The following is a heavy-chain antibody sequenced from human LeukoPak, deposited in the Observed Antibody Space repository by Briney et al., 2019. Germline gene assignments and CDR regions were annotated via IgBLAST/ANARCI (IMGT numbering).Heavy chain of an antibody. V-gene: IGHV3-30*18. D-gene: IGHD6-13*01. CDR3: AKDQQVGAAAYYFDS. CDR1: GFTFSRYG. Sequence: SGRSLRLSCAASGFTFSRYGLHRVRQAPGKGLEWVAVIANDGKDKKYADSVKGRLTISRDNSKSTLYLQMNSLRAEDTAVYYCAKDQQVGAAAYYFDSWGQGTLVTVSS. CDR2: IANDGKDK. J-gene: IGHJ4*02.